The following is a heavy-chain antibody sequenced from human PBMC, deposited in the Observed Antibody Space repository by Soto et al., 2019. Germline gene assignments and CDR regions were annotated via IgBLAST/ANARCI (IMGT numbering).Heavy chain of an antibody. J-gene: IGHJ6*03. Sequence: SETLSLTCTVSGGSISSSSYYWGWIRQPPGKGLEWIGSIYYSGSTYYNPSLKSRVTISVDTSKNQFSLKLSSVTAADTAVYYCARVWGYSNEPGSDYYYYMDVWGKGTTVTVSS. CDR2: IYYSGST. V-gene: IGHV4-39*01. CDR1: GGSISSSSYY. CDR3: ARVWGYSNEPGSDYYYYMDV. D-gene: IGHD4-4*01.